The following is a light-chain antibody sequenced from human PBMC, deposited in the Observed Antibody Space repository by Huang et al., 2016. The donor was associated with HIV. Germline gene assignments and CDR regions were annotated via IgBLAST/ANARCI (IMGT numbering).Light chain of an antibody. CDR2: KAS. V-gene: IGKV1-5*03. CDR3: QQYSSSPFA. CDR1: QSSSSW. Sequence: DIQMTQSPSTLSASVGDRVTITCRASQSSSSWLAWYQQKPGKAPNLLIYKASTLESGVTSRFSGRGSGTEFTLTISSLQSDDFATYSCQQYSSSPFAFGPGTKVDIK. J-gene: IGKJ3*01.